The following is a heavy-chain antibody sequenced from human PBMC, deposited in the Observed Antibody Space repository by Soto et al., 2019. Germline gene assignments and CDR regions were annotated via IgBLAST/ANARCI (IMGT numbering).Heavy chain of an antibody. V-gene: IGHV4-4*02. CDR1: GGSISSSNW. J-gene: IGHJ6*02. CDR3: AIVSGSYYYGMDV. D-gene: IGHD1-26*01. Sequence: QVQLQESGPGLVKPSGTLSLTCGVSGGSISSSNWWSWVRQPPGKGLEWIGEMYHSGSTNYNPSLKSRVTISVDKSKNQFSLKLSSVTAADTAVYYCAIVSGSYYYGMDVWGQGITVTVSS. CDR2: MYHSGST.